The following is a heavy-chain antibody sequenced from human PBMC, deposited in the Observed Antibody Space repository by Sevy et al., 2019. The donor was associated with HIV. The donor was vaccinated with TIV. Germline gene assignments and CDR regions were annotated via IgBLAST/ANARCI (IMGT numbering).Heavy chain of an antibody. CDR1: GFTFSSYA. J-gene: IGHJ4*02. CDR3: AKVIGDTGYYVSDY. D-gene: IGHD4-17*01. CDR2: ISGRGGST. V-gene: IGHV3-23*01. Sequence: QAGGSLRLSCAASGFTFSSYAMNWFRQAPGKGLEWVSGISGRGGSTYYADSVKGRFTISRDNSKNTLFLQMNTLRAEDTAVYYCAKVIGDTGYYVSDYWGQGTLVTVSS.